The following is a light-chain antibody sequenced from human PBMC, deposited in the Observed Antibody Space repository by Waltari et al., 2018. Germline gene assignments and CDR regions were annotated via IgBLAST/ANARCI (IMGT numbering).Light chain of an antibody. CDR2: DVS. CDR3: ASFRSSSTLWV. J-gene: IGLJ3*02. Sequence: QYALTQPASVSGSPGQSITISCTGTRSDVGGYEFVPGYQPHPGRAPKLMLYDVSKRPSGISNRFSGSKSGNTASLTISGLQVEDEADYYCASFRSSSTLWVFGGGTKLTVL. V-gene: IGLV2-14*03. CDR1: RSDVGGYEF.